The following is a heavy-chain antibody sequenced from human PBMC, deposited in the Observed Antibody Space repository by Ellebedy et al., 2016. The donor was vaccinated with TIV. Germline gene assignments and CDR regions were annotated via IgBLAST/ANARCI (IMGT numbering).Heavy chain of an antibody. Sequence: PGGSLRLSCAASGFTFSSYSMNRVRQAPGKGLEWVSSISTSSSYIDYADSVKGRFTMSRDNDKNSLFLQMNSLRAEDTAVYFCTRDLRASYYFGMDVWGQGTTVTVSS. CDR2: ISTSSSYI. CDR3: TRDLRASYYFGMDV. CDR1: GFTFSSYS. V-gene: IGHV3-21*01. J-gene: IGHJ6*02.